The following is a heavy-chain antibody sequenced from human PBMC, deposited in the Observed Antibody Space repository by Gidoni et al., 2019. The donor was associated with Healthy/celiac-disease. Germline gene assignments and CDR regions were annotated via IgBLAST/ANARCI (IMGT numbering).Heavy chain of an antibody. V-gene: IGHV1-3*01. CDR3: AREAPITAPFDY. D-gene: IGHD3-10*01. CDR1: GSTFTSYA. Sequence: QVQLVQSGAEVKKPGASVKVSCKASGSTFTSYAMHWVRQAPGQRLEWMGWINAGNGNTKYSQKFQGRVTITRDTSASTAYMELSSLRSEDTAVYYCAREAPITAPFDYWGQGTLVTVSS. J-gene: IGHJ4*02. CDR2: INAGNGNT.